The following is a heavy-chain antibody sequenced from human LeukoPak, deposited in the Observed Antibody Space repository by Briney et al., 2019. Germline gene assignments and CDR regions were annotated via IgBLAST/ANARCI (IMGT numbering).Heavy chain of an antibody. CDR3: ASPSDIVVA. CDR1: GGSISSSSYY. J-gene: IGHJ4*02. Sequence: SETLSLTCTVSGGSISSSSYYWGWIRQPPGKGLEWIGSIYYSGSTYYNPSLKSRVTISVHTSKNQFSLKLSSLTAADTAVYYCASPSDIVVAWGQGTLVTVSS. CDR2: IYYSGST. V-gene: IGHV4-39*01. D-gene: IGHD2-2*01.